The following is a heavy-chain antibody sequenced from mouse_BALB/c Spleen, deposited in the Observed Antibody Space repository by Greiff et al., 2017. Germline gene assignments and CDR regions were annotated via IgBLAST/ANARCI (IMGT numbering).Heavy chain of an antibody. Sequence: QVQLKESGPGLVAPSQILSITCTVSGFSLTSYGVHWVRQSPGKGLEWLGVIWSGGSTDYNAAFISRLSISKDNSKNQVFFKMNSLQANDTAVYYCARNEWLRAMDYWGQGTSVTVSS. D-gene: IGHD2-2*01. CDR2: IWSGGST. V-gene: IGHV2-2*02. CDR3: ARNEWLRAMDY. J-gene: IGHJ4*01. CDR1: GFSLTSYG.